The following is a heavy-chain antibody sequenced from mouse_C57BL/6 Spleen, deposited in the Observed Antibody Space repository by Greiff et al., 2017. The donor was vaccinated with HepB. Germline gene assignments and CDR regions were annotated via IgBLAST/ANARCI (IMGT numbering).Heavy chain of an antibody. Sequence: QVQLQQSGAELARPGASVKLSCKASGYTFTSYGISWVKQRTGQGLEWIGEIYPRSGNTYYNEKFKGKSTLTADKSSSTAYMELRSLTSEDSAVYFCANYYGSNYAMDYWGQGTSVTVSS. CDR3: ANYYGSNYAMDY. CDR2: IYPRSGNT. D-gene: IGHD1-1*01. V-gene: IGHV1-81*01. J-gene: IGHJ4*01. CDR1: GYTFTSYG.